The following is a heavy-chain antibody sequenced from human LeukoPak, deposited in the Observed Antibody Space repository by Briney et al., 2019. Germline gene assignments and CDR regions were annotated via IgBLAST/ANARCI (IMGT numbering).Heavy chain of an antibody. V-gene: IGHV3-74*01. CDR2: INPGGSSI. CDR1: GFTFSSYW. Sequence: QTGGSLRLSCAASGFTFSSYWMHWVREVPGKGLVWVARINPGGSSITYADSVKGRFTISRDNAKNTLYLQMDSLRAEDTGVYYCAGSNQADDYWGQGTLVTVSS. CDR3: AGSNQADDY. J-gene: IGHJ4*02. D-gene: IGHD1-14*01.